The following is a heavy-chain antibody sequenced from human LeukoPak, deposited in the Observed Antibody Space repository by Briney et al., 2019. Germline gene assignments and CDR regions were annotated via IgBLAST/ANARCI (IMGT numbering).Heavy chain of an antibody. CDR1: EFTLSTYW. J-gene: IGHJ4*02. Sequence: GGSLRLSCAVSEFTLSTYWMHWVRQAPGKGLVWVSRIGSSTTYADSVKGRFTISRDSAKNTLYLQMNSLRAEDTAVYYCAKNYYDSSGYSVGDYWGQGTLVTVSS. CDR3: AKNYYDSSGYSVGDY. D-gene: IGHD3-22*01. V-gene: IGHV3-74*01. CDR2: IGSST.